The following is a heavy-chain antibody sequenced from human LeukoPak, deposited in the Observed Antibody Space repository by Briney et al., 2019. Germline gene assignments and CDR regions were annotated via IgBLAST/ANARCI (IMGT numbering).Heavy chain of an antibody. CDR2: ISYDGSNK. CDR3: ASSFNYDFVR. CDR1: GFTFSSYG. Sequence: GGSLRLSCAASGFTFSSYGMHWVRQAPGKGLEWVAVISYDGSNKYYADSMKGRFTISRDNSKNTLYLQMNSLGAEDTTVYYCASSFNYDFVRWGQGTLVTVSS. V-gene: IGHV3-30*03. D-gene: IGHD3-16*01. J-gene: IGHJ4*02.